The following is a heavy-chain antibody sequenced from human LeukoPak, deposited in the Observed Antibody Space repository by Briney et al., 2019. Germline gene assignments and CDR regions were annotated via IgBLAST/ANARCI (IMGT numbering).Heavy chain of an antibody. D-gene: IGHD3-10*01. Sequence: GSLRLSCAASGFTFSSYWMSWIRQPPGKGLEWIGYIYYSGSTNYNPSLKSRVTISVDTSKNQFSLKLSSVTAADTAVYYCAGYYGSGLTFDYWGQGTLVTVSS. CDR3: AGYYGSGLTFDY. V-gene: IGHV4-59*01. J-gene: IGHJ4*02. CDR1: GFTFSSYW. CDR2: IYYSGST.